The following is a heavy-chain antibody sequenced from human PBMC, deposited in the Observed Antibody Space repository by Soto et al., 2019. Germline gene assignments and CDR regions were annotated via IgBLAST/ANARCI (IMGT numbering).Heavy chain of an antibody. CDR3: ARGLGGRMDD. CDR1: GTIFSSYT. J-gene: IGHJ6*02. CDR2: IIPILGET. Sequence: QVQLVQSGAEVKKPGSSVRVSCKASGTIFSSYTISWVRQAPGQGLEWMGRIIPILGETNSAQKFQGRVTITEDKSTNTAYMELNSLRLEDTAVYYCARGLGGRMDDWGQGTTVTVSS. V-gene: IGHV1-69*08. D-gene: IGHD3-16*01.